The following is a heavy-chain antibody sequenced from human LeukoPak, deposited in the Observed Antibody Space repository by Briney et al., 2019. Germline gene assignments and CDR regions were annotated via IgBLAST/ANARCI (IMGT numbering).Heavy chain of an antibody. Sequence: GTSLTLSCVASGFTFNDYAMHWVPQAPGKGLDWVAVIASDGSIKLHADSVKGRFTISRDNFKNILYLHMSSLTPEDTALYYCARDPRGGPPDYFNYWGQGTLVSAST. D-gene: IGHD3-16*01. CDR1: GFTFNDYA. V-gene: IGHV3-30*04. J-gene: IGHJ4*02. CDR2: IASDGSIK. CDR3: ARDPRGGPPDYFNY.